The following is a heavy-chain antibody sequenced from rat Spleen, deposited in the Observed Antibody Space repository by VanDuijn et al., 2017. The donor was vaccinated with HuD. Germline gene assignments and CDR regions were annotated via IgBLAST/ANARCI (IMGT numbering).Heavy chain of an antibody. D-gene: IGHD4-3*01. J-gene: IGHJ2*01. CDR1: GFTFSDYY. CDR2: ISYDGSST. V-gene: IGHV5-29*01. CDR3: TYYNSGLDY. Sequence: EVQLVESDGGLVQPGRSLKLSCAASGFTFSDYYMAWVRQAPTKGLEWVATISYDGSSTYYPESVKGRFTISRDNAKSTLYLQMNSLRSEDTATYYCTYYNSGLDYWGQGVMVTVSS.